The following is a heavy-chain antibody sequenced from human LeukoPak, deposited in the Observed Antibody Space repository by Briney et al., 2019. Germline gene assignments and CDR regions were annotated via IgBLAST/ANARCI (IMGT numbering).Heavy chain of an antibody. CDR2: IRQDGSEK. D-gene: IGHD3-22*01. CDR3: ARRAYDSRPEAPTDN. Sequence: GGSLRLSCAASGFTFTNYWMEWVRQAPGKGLEWVANIRQDGSEKSYVGSVKGRFTISRGNAKNSVYLQMNSLRVEDTAVYYCARRAYDSRPEAPTDNWGQGTLVTVSS. CDR1: GFTFTNYW. J-gene: IGHJ4*02. V-gene: IGHV3-7*01.